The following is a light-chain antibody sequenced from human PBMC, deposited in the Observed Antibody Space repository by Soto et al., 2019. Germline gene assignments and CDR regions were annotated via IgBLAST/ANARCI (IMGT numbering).Light chain of an antibody. CDR1: SSKIGSNY. CDR2: RNA. CDR3: AAWDDSLSAVV. V-gene: IGLV1-47*01. Sequence: QSVLTQPPSASGTPGQGVTISCSGSSSKIGSNYVYWYQQLPGSAPKLLIYRNAQRPSGVPDRFSGSKSGTSASLAISGLRSEDEADYYCAAWDDSLSAVVFGGRTKLTVL. J-gene: IGLJ2*01.